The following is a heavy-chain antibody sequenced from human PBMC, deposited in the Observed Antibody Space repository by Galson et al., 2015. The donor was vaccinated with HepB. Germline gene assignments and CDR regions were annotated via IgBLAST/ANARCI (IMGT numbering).Heavy chain of an antibody. V-gene: IGHV1-69*13. Sequence: SVKVSCKASGGTFSSYAISWVRQAPGQGLEWMGGIIPIFGTANYAQKFQGRVTITADESTSTAYMELSSLRSEDTAVYYCARDGYCSGGSCYYHPRSYYGMDVWGQGTTVTVSS. J-gene: IGHJ6*02. CDR3: ARDGYCSGGSCYYHPRSYYGMDV. CDR1: GGTFSSYA. CDR2: IIPIFGTA. D-gene: IGHD2-15*01.